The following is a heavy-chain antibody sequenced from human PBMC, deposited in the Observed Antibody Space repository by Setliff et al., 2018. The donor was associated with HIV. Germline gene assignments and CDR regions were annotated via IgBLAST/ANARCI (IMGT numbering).Heavy chain of an antibody. J-gene: IGHJ4*02. CDR1: GGSLTGYF. CDR3: ARTYTGHDSRSLYLAY. Sequence: PSETLSLTCAVYGGSLTGYFWTWIRQSPGKGLEWVGQVNRDGGAHYNPSLRSRVTISVDTSKNQFSLKLRSVTAADTAVYYCARTYTGHDSRSLYLAYWGQGTLVTVSS. CDR2: VNRDGGA. D-gene: IGHD5-12*01. V-gene: IGHV4-34*01.